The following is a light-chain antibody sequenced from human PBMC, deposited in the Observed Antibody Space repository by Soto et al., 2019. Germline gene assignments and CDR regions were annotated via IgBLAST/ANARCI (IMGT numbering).Light chain of an antibody. CDR1: QSIGGF. Sequence: DIQMTQSPSSLSVSVVYIFTITLRASQSIGGFLNWYQQKLGKAPKLLIYAASSLQSGVPSRFSGSGSGTEFTLTITSLRPDDFATYYCQQSYSILWTFGQGTKVDIK. CDR2: AAS. J-gene: IGKJ1*01. CDR3: QQSYSILWT. V-gene: IGKV1-39*01.